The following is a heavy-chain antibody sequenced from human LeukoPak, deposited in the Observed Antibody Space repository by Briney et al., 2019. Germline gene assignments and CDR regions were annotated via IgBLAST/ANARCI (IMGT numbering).Heavy chain of an antibody. CDR3: AREIYHQLGLYYYYYMDV. Sequence: SQTLSLTCTVSGGSISSYSWSWIRQPAGKGLEWIGRVYSSGSTNYNPSLKSRVTMSVDTSKNQLSLKLNSVTAADTAVYYCAREIYHQLGLYYYYYMDVWGKGTTVTVSS. D-gene: IGHD3-16*01. CDR2: VYSSGST. CDR1: GGSISSYS. J-gene: IGHJ6*03. V-gene: IGHV4-4*07.